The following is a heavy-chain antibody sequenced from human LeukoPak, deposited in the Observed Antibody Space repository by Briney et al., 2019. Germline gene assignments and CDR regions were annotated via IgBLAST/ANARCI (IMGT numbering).Heavy chain of an antibody. J-gene: IGHJ4*02. Sequence: ASVKVSCKASGYTFTSYGISWVRQAPGQGLEWMGWISAHNGNTNYAQKLQGRVTMTTDTSTSTAYMELRSLSSDDTAVYYCARAALKGWLVQSWFDYWGQGTLVTVSS. D-gene: IGHD6-19*01. CDR2: ISAHNGNT. CDR1: GYTFTSYG. CDR3: ARAALKGWLVQSWFDY. V-gene: IGHV1-18*01.